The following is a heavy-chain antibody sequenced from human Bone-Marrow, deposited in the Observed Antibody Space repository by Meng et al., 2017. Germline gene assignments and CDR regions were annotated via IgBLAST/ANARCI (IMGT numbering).Heavy chain of an antibody. CDR2: IIPIFGTA. CDR3: ASAAWSNYYYYGMDV. Sequence: SVKVSCKASGGTFSSYAISWVRQAPGQGLEWMGGIIPIFGTANYAQKFQGRVTITADESTSTAYMELSSLRSEDTAVYYCASAAWSNYYYYGMDVWGQGTTVTVSS. J-gene: IGHJ6*02. CDR1: GGTFSSYA. D-gene: IGHD3-3*01. V-gene: IGHV1-69*13.